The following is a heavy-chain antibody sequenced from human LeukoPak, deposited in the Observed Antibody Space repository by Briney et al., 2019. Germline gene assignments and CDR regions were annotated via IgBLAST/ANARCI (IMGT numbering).Heavy chain of an antibody. J-gene: IGHJ4*02. D-gene: IGHD3-10*01. V-gene: IGHV2-26*01. CDR3: ARIYSGGYASGSYYNDLDY. CDR2: IFSNDEK. Sequence: SCPTLVNPTETLTLTCTVSGFSLSNARMGVSWVRQPPGKALEWLAHIFSNDEKSYSTSLKSRLTISKDTSKSQVVLTMTNMDPVDTATYYCARIYSGGYASGSYYNDLDYWGQGTLVIVSS. CDR1: GFSLSNARMG.